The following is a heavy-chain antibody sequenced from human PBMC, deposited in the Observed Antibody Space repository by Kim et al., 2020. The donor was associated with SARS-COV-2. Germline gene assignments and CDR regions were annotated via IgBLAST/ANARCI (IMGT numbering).Heavy chain of an antibody. Sequence: GGSLRLSCAASGFTFSSYAMSWVRQAPGKGLEWVSAISGSGGSTYYADSVKGRFTISRDNSKNTLYLQMNSLRAEYTAVYYCAKDETMIVVEAGFDIWGQGTMVTVSS. CDR3: AKDETMIVVEAGFDI. J-gene: IGHJ3*02. CDR2: ISGSGGST. D-gene: IGHD3-22*01. CDR1: GFTFSSYA. V-gene: IGHV3-23*01.